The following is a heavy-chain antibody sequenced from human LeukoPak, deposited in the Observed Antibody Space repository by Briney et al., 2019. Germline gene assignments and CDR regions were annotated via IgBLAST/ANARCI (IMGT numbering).Heavy chain of an antibody. CDR2: IKRDGSEK. J-gene: IGHJ3*02. Sequence: PGGSLRLSCTASGFTFSRYWMIWVRQAPGKGLEWVANIKRDGSEKYYVDSVKGRFTISRDNGKNSLFLQMNGLRVEDTAVYYCARDASYYDSSGYYDAFDIWGQGTMVTVSS. D-gene: IGHD3-22*01. CDR1: GFTFSRYW. V-gene: IGHV3-7*01. CDR3: ARDASYYDSSGYYDAFDI.